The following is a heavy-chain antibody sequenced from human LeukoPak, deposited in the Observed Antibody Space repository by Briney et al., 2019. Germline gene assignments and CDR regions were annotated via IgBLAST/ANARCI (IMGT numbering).Heavy chain of an antibody. CDR3: ARKEGGQLVNTRRWFDP. J-gene: IGHJ5*02. Sequence: SETLSLTCAVYGGSFIGYYWSWIRQPPGKGLEWIGEINHSGSTNYNPSLKSRVTISVDTSRNQFSLKLRSVTAADAAVYYCARKEGGQLVNTRRWFDPWGQGTLVTVSS. D-gene: IGHD6-13*01. V-gene: IGHV4-34*01. CDR1: GGSFIGYY. CDR2: INHSGST.